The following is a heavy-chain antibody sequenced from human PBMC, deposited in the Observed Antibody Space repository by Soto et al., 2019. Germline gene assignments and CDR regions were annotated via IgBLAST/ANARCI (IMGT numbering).Heavy chain of an antibody. CDR3: ARVRSGWGIDY. CDR2: IYHSGST. V-gene: IGHV4-30-2*01. D-gene: IGHD6-19*01. CDR1: GGSISSGGYS. J-gene: IGHJ4*02. Sequence: QLHLQESGSGLVKPSQTLSLTCAVSGGSISSGGYSWSWIRQPPGKGLNYIGYIYHSGSTCYNPSLKSRVTISVDRSKNQFSLKLSSVTAADTAVYYCARVRSGWGIDYWGQGTLVTVSS.